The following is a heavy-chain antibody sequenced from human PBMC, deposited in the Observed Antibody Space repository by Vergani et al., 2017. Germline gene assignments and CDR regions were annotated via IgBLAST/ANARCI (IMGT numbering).Heavy chain of an antibody. CDR2: IDPSDSYT. J-gene: IGHJ3*02. CDR1: GYSFTSYW. V-gene: IGHV5-10-1*03. Sequence: EVQLVQSGAEVKKPGESLRISCKGSGYSFTSYWISWVRQMPGKGLEWMGRIDPSDSYTNYSPSFQGHVTISADKSISTAYLQWSSLKASDTAMYDCARLRIGYSEDTNGAGFDIWGQGTMVTVSS. CDR3: ARLRIGYSEDTNGAGFDI. D-gene: IGHD2-8*01.